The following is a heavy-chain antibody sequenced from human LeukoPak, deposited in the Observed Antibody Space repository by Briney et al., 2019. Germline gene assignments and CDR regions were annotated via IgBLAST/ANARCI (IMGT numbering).Heavy chain of an antibody. D-gene: IGHD6-13*01. CDR1: GFTFSSYA. CDR3: ARCSTRTTLLEQQLVPRYFDY. Sequence: GGSLRLSCAASGFTFSSYAMSWVRQAPGKGLEWVSAISGSGGSTYYADSVKGRFTISRDNSKNTLYLQMNSLRAEDTAVYYCARCSTRTTLLEQQLVPRYFDYWGQGTLVTVSS. J-gene: IGHJ4*02. CDR2: ISGSGGST. V-gene: IGHV3-23*01.